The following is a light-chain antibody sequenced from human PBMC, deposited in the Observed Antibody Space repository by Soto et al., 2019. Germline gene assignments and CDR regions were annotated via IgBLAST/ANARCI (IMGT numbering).Light chain of an antibody. CDR2: ATD. CDR1: RFNVGRNA. CDR3: ATWDDSLNGPQ. J-gene: IGLJ2*01. V-gene: IGLV1-44*01. Sequence: QSVLTQPPSASGTPGQRVTISCAGSRFNVGRNAVSWYQQVPGMAPKLLVFATDKRPSGVPDRFSGSASGASASLVISGLQSEDEADYYCATWDDSLNGPQFGGGTKLTVL.